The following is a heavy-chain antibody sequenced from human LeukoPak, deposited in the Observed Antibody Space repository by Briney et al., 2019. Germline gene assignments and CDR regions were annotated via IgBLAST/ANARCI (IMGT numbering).Heavy chain of an antibody. D-gene: IGHD3-22*01. CDR2: ISAYNANT. CDR1: GYTFPNYD. V-gene: IGHV1-18*01. Sequence: ASVMASCKASGYTFPNYDFIWGLQPPGQGLEWMGWISAYNANTNYAQSLQGRVTMTTDTSTSTAYMELRSLRSDDAAVYYCARGSYYYDPYYFDYWGQGTQVTVS. J-gene: IGHJ4*02. CDR3: ARGSYYYDPYYFDY.